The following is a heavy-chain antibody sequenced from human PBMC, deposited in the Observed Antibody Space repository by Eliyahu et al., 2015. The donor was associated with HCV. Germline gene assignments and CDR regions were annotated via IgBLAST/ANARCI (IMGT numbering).Heavy chain of an antibody. Sequence: EVQLVESGGGLVQPGGSLRLSCXASGFTFXXXXMNWVRQAPGKGLEWVSYISSSSSTIYYXDSVKGRFTISRDNAKNSLYLQMNSLRDEDTAVYYCARDASSGYYSFHYYYYYGMDVWGQGTTVTVSS. CDR3: ARDASSGYYSFHYYYYYGMDV. CDR2: ISSSSSTI. V-gene: IGHV3-48*02. D-gene: IGHD3-22*01. J-gene: IGHJ6*02. CDR1: GFTFXXXX.